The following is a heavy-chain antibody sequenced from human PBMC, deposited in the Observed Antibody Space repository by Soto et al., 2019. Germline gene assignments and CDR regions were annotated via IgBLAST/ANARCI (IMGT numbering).Heavy chain of an antibody. D-gene: IGHD3-16*01. CDR3: ATVGGGDAFDI. CDR1: GGSISRGGYS. V-gene: IGHV4-30-2*01. Sequence: QLQLPASGSGLVKPSQTLSLTCSVSGGSISRGGYSWSWIRQPPGKGLEWIGSSYHSGSTYYNPSIKSRVTISVDRSKNQFSLKLSSVTAADTAKYYCATVGGGDAFDIWGEGTMVTVSS. CDR2: SYHSGST. J-gene: IGHJ3*02.